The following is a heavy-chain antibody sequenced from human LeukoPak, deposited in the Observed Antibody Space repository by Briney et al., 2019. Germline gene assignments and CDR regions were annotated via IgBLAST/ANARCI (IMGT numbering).Heavy chain of an antibody. V-gene: IGHV4-31*03. CDR1: GGSISSGGYY. CDR3: ARCPSALAFDY. CDR2: IYYSGST. Sequence: PSETLSLTCTVSGGSISSGGYYWSWIRQHSGKGLEWIGYIYYSGSTYYNPSLKSRVTISVDTSKNQFSLKLSSVTAADTAVYYCARCPSALAFDYWGQGTLVTVSS. J-gene: IGHJ4*02. D-gene: IGHD6-25*01.